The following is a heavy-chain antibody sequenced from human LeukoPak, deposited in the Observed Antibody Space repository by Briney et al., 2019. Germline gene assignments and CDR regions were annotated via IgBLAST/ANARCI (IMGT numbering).Heavy chain of an antibody. J-gene: IGHJ4*02. CDR1: GGSISSGGYY. V-gene: IGHV4-31*03. D-gene: IGHD5-18*01. CDR3: ARDNFSSYGYYLDY. CDR2: IYYSGST. Sequence: SSETLSLTCTVSGGSISSGGYYWSWIRQHPGKGLEWIGYIYYSGSTYYNPSLKSRVTISVDTSKNQFSLKLSSVTAADTAVYYCARDNFSSYGYYLDYWGQGTLVTVSS.